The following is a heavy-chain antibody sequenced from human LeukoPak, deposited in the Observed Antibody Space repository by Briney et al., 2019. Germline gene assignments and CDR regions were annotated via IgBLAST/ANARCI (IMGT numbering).Heavy chain of an antibody. Sequence: SETPSLTCTVAAGSFISSSRHWGWIRQSAGKGLERMGTVYYDWATCYNPSLHGRVTISLDTSATHFSLQLNSVTAADAAVYYCVTHDGRGGATMGAFDSWGQGSLVTVSS. V-gene: IGHV4-39*01. J-gene: IGHJ5*01. CDR3: VTHDGRGGATMGAFDS. CDR2: VYYDWAT. CDR1: AGSFISSSRH. D-gene: IGHD5-12*01.